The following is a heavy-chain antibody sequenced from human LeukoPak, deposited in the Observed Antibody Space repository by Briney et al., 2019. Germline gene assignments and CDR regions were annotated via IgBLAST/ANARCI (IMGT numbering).Heavy chain of an antibody. Sequence: GGSLRLSCAASGFTFSSYAMSWVRQAPGKGLYWVSAISGSGTGTYYADSVKGRFTISRDNSKNTLYLQMNSLRAEDTAVYYCARDERSRYYYMDVWGKGTTVTVSS. CDR1: GFTFSSYA. V-gene: IGHV3-23*01. CDR3: ARDERSRYYYMDV. CDR2: ISGSGTGT. J-gene: IGHJ6*03.